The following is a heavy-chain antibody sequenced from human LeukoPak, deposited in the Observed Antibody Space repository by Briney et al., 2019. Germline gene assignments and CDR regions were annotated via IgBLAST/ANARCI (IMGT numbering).Heavy chain of an antibody. CDR1: GGTFSSYA. D-gene: IGHD2-21*01. CDR3: ATASYCGGDRYWPDAFDI. J-gene: IGHJ3*02. Sequence: ASVKVSCKASGGTFSSYAISWVQQAPGKGLEWMGLVDPEDGETIYAEKFQGRVTITADTSTDTAYMELSSLRSEDTAVYYCATASYCGGDRYWPDAFDIWGQGTMVTVSS. CDR2: VDPEDGET. V-gene: IGHV1-69-2*01.